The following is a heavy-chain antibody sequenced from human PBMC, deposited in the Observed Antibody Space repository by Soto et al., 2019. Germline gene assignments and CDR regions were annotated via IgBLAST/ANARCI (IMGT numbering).Heavy chain of an antibody. CDR1: GGTFSRLA. D-gene: IGHD6-19*01. Sequence: QVQLVQSGAEVRKPGSSVKVSCKASGGTFSRLAISWVRQAPGQGLEWMGGIIPIFGTPNHAQKFQGRLTITADEATSTVHMELSSLRSEDTAIYYCARQTDHSSGWHYYGMDVWGQGTTVTVSS. CDR3: ARQTDHSSGWHYYGMDV. V-gene: IGHV1-69*01. CDR2: IIPIFGTP. J-gene: IGHJ6*02.